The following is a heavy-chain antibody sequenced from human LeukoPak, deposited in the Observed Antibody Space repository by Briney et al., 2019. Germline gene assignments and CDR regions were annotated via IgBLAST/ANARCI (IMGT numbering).Heavy chain of an antibody. Sequence: GGSLRLSCAASGFSFSNYALHWVRQAPGKGQEWVAILSYDKINKYYADSVKGRFTISRDNSKSTLYLQMNSLRAEDTAVYYCAKATFASSWNLYFDYWGQGTLVTVSS. CDR2: LSYDKINK. CDR3: AKATFASSWNLYFDY. D-gene: IGHD6-13*01. CDR1: GFSFSNYA. J-gene: IGHJ4*02. V-gene: IGHV3-30-3*01.